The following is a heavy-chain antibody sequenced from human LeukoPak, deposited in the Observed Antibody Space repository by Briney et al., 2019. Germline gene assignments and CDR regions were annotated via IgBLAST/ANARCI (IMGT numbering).Heavy chain of an antibody. CDR3: ARAGNRYYYYYMDV. J-gene: IGHJ6*03. Sequence: PGGSLRLSCVASGFTFSSYSMNWVRQAPGKGLEWVSYISSSSSTIYYADSVKGRFTISRDNAKNSLYLQMNSLRAEDTAVYYCARAGNRYYYYYMDVWGKGTTVTVSS. CDR2: ISSSSSTI. CDR1: GFTFSSYS. D-gene: IGHD1-14*01. V-gene: IGHV3-48*01.